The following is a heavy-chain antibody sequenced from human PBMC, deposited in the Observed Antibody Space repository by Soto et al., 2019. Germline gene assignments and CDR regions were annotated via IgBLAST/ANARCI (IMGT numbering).Heavy chain of an antibody. CDR1: AGSISRIGYY. CDR2: IYYNGVA. Sequence: SETLCLTCTVSAGSISRIGYYWGWVRQPPGKGLEWIGSIYYNGVAHYSPSLETRLTISVDTSKNHFSLKLNSVTAADAAIYYVARRYGYHHGHIAYRGQRTAVPVSS. D-gene: IGHD2-21*01. V-gene: IGHV4-39*02. J-gene: IGHJ1*01. CDR3: ARRYGYHHGHIAY.